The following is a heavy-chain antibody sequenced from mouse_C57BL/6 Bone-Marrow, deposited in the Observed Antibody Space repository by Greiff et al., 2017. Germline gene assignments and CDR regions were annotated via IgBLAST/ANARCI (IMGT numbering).Heavy chain of an antibody. J-gene: IGHJ2*01. V-gene: IGHV5-16*01. Sequence: VQLKESEGGLVQPGSSMKLSCTASGFTFSDYYMAWVRQVPEKGLEWVANINYDGSSTYYLDSLKSRFIISRDNAKNILYLQMSSLKSEDTATYYCARDLTLDYWGQGTTLTVSS. CDR1: GFTFSDYY. CDR3: ARDLTLDY. CDR2: INYDGSST.